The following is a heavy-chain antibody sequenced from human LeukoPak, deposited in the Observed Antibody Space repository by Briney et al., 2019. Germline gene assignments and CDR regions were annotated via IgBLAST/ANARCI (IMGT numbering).Heavy chain of an antibody. CDR2: IYYSGST. CDR3: ARLGYSGSYYERTFDI. D-gene: IGHD1-26*01. V-gene: IGHV4-39*01. CDR1: GGSISSSSYY. Sequence: SETLSLTCTVSGGSISSSSYYWGWIRQPPGKGLEWIGSIYYSGSTYYNPSLKSRVTISVDTSKNQFSLKLSSVTAADTAVYYCARLGYSGSYYERTFDIWGQGTMVTVSS. J-gene: IGHJ3*02.